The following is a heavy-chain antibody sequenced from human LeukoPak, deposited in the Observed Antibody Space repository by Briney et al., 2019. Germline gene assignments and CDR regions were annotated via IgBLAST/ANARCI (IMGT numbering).Heavy chain of an antibody. D-gene: IGHD2-21*02. CDR1: GFTFSNYA. J-gene: IGHJ4*02. V-gene: IGHV3-23*01. CDR2: ISTGDST. CDR3: ARGSNYGDKKGSFDY. Sequence: GGSLRLSCAASGFTFSNYAMSWVRQAPGKGLEWISSISTGDSTYYADSVKGRFTISRDNSKNTLSLQMNSLRAEDTAVYYCARGSNYGDKKGSFDYWGQGTLVTVSS.